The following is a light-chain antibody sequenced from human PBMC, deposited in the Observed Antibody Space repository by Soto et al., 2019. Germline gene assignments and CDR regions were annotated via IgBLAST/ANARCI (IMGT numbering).Light chain of an antibody. CDR2: DVS. V-gene: IGLV2-14*01. J-gene: IGLJ2*01. Sequence: QSALTQPASVSGSPGQSITISCTGTSSDVGGYNYVSWYQQHPGKAPKLMFYDVSNRPSGVSNRFSGSKSGNTASLTISGLHAEDEADYYCSSYTSSSFVVFGGGTKVTVL. CDR3: SSYTSSSFVV. CDR1: SSDVGGYNY.